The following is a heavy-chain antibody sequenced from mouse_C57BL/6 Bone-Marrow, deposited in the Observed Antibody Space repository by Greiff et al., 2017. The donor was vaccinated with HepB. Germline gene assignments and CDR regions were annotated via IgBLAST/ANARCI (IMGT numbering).Heavy chain of an antibody. CDR2: IWSDGST. J-gene: IGHJ1*03. Sequence: QVQLKESGPGLVAPSQRLSITCTVSGFSFTSYGVHWVRQPPGKGLEWLVVIWSDGSTTDNSAIKSRLSISKDNSKSQVFLKMNSLQTDDTAMYYCARHGFYDGDYSYWYLDVWGTGTTVTVSS. CDR3: ARHGFYDGDYSYWYLDV. V-gene: IGHV2-6-1*01. CDR1: GFSFTSYG. D-gene: IGHD2-3*01.